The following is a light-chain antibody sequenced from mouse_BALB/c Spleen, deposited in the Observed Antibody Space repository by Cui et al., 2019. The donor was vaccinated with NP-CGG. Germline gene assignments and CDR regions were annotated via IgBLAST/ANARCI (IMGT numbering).Light chain of an antibody. J-gene: IGLJ1*01. CDR2: GTN. CDR1: TGAVTTINY. CDR3: ALWYSNHWV. V-gene: IGLV1*01. Sequence: QAVVTQASALTTSPGETVTLTCRSSTGAVTTINYANWVQEEPDHLFTGLIGGTNNRPPGVPARFSGSLIGDKAALTITGARTEDEAIYFCALWYSNHWVFGGGTKLTVL.